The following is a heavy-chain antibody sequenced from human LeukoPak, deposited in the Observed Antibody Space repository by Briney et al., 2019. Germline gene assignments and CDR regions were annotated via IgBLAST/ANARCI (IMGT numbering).Heavy chain of an antibody. CDR1: GFTFSSYG. Sequence: GGSLRLSCAASGFTFSSYGMSWVRQAPGKGLEWVSAISGSGGSTYYADSVKGRFTISRDNSKNTLYLQMNSLRAEDTAVYYCAKPLTYYYDSSGGLFDYWGQGTLVTVSS. CDR3: AKPLTYYYDSSGGLFDY. V-gene: IGHV3-23*01. D-gene: IGHD3-22*01. J-gene: IGHJ4*02. CDR2: ISGSGGST.